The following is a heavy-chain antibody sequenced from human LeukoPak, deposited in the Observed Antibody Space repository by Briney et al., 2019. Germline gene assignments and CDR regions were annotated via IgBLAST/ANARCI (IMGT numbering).Heavy chain of an antibody. Sequence: GGSLRLSCAASGFTFSTYAMSWVRQAPGKGLEWVSGMSGSGGSTYYADSVKGRFAISRDNSKNTLFLQMNTLRAEDTAICYCAKDREYSYVYDAFDIWGQGTLVTVSS. V-gene: IGHV3-23*01. CDR2: MSGSGGST. D-gene: IGHD3-16*01. CDR1: GFTFSTYA. CDR3: AKDREYSYVYDAFDI. J-gene: IGHJ3*02.